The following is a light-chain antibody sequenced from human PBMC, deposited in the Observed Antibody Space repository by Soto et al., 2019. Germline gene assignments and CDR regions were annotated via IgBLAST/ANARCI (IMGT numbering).Light chain of an antibody. CDR2: GAS. CDR1: QSVSSN. V-gene: IGKV3-15*01. J-gene: IGKJ1*01. Sequence: EIVMTQSPATLSVSPGERATLSCRVSQSVSSNLAWYQQKPGQAPRLLIYGASTRATGIPARFSGSGSGTEFTLTISRLQSEDFAVYYCQQYNNWPQTFGQGTKVEIK. CDR3: QQYNNWPQT.